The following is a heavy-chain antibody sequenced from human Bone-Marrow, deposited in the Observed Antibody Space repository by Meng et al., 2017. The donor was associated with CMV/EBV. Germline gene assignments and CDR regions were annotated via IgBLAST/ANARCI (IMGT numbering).Heavy chain of an antibody. D-gene: IGHD1-26*01. CDR1: GGSINNYY. V-gene: IGHV4-59*01. CDR3: ARDKVGATGGFDY. Sequence: GSLRLSCSVSGGSINNYYWSWIRQPPGKGLEWIGYIYYSGSTNYNPSLKSRVTISVDTSKNQFSLKLSSVTAADTAVYYCARDKVGATGGFDYWGQGTLVTVSS. J-gene: IGHJ4*02. CDR2: IYYSGST.